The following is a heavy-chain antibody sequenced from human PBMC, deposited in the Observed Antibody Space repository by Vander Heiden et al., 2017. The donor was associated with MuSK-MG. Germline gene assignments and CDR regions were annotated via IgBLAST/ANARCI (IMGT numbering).Heavy chain of an antibody. V-gene: IGHV3-23*01. CDR3: AKDLQGDGYNLPFDAFDI. J-gene: IGHJ3*02. D-gene: IGHD5-12*01. CDR1: GFTFRSHA. Sequence: EVQLLESGGGLVQPGGSLRLSCAASGFTFRSHAMSWVRQAPGKGLEWVSAISGSGGSTYYADSVKGRFTISRDNSKNTLYLQMNSLRAEDTAVYYCAKDLQGDGYNLPFDAFDIWGQGTMVTVSS. CDR2: ISGSGGST.